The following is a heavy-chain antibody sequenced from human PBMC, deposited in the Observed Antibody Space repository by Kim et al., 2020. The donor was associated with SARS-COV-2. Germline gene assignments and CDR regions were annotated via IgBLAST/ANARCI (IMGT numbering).Heavy chain of an antibody. CDR2: IVVGSGNT. CDR3: AADGDISGVGATTYG. CDR1: GFTFTSSA. J-gene: IGHJ4*02. V-gene: IGHV1-58*01. D-gene: IGHD1-26*01. Sequence: SVKVSCKASGFTFTSSAVQWVRQARGQRLEWIGWIVVGSGNTNYAQKFQERVTITRDMSTSTAYMELSSLRSEDTAVYYCAADGDISGVGATTYGWGQGTLVTVSS.